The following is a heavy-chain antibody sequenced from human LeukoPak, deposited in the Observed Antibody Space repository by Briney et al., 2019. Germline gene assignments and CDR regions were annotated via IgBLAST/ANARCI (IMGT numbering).Heavy chain of an antibody. CDR3: ARDLVKITMIVGRNDAFDI. CDR1: GGTFNNYA. D-gene: IGHD3-22*01. V-gene: IGHV1-69*13. CDR2: IIPIFGSS. J-gene: IGHJ3*02. Sequence: ASVKVSCKASGGTFNNYAINWVRQAPGQGLEWMGGIIPIFGSSNYAQKFQGRVTITADESTSTAYMELSSLRSEDTAVYYCARDLVKITMIVGRNDAFDIWGQGTMVTVSS.